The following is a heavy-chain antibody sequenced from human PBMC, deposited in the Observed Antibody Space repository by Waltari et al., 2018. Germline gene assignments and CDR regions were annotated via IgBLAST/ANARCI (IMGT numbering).Heavy chain of an antibody. CDR1: GFTFSSYS. V-gene: IGHV3-48*01. Sequence: EVQLVESGGGLVQPGGSLRLSCAASGFTFSSYSMNWVRQAPGKGLEWVSYISSSSSTIYYADSVKGRFTISRDNAKNSLYRQMNSRRAEDTAVYYCARVGVGQLWLRGGVYYGMDVWGQGTTVTVSS. CDR2: ISSSSSTI. J-gene: IGHJ6*02. D-gene: IGHD5-18*01. CDR3: ARVGVGQLWLRGGVYYGMDV.